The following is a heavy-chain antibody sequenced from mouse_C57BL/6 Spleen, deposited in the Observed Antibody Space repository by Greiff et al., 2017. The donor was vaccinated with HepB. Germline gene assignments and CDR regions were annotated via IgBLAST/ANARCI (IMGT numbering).Heavy chain of an antibody. J-gene: IGHJ3*01. CDR2: IWGVGST. D-gene: IGHD4-1*01. V-gene: IGHV2-6*01. CDR3: ASDLGRGFAY. CDR1: GFSLTSYG. Sequence: VQLQQSGPGLVAPSQSLSITCTVSGFSLTSYGVDWVRQSPGKGLEWLGVIWGVGSTNYNSALKSRLSISKDNSKSQVFLKMNSLQTDDTAMYYCASDLGRGFAYWGQGTLVTVSA.